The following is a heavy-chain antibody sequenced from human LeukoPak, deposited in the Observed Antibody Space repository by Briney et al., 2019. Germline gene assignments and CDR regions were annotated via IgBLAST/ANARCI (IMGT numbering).Heavy chain of an antibody. Sequence: PGGSLRLSCAASGFTFSDYWMHWVRQVPGKGLVWVSRVNSDGSSTSYADSVKGRFTISRDNSKNTLYLQMSSLRAGDTAVYYCAKSSYYDSSGYYREYYFDYWGQGTLVTVSS. CDR1: GFTFSDYW. V-gene: IGHV3-74*01. D-gene: IGHD3-22*01. J-gene: IGHJ4*02. CDR3: AKSSYYDSSGYYREYYFDY. CDR2: VNSDGSST.